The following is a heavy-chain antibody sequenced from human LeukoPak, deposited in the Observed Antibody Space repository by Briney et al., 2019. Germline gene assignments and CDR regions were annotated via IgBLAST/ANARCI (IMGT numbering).Heavy chain of an antibody. V-gene: IGHV3-21*01. CDR1: GFTFSSYS. CDR2: ITSTSYT. CDR3: ARGRSGE. J-gene: IGHJ4*02. Sequence: GGSLRLSCAASGFTFSSYSMNWVRQAPGKGLEWVSTITSTSYTFYADSLKDRFTISRDNANNSLYLQMSSMRGEDTAVYYCARGRSGEWGQGALVTVSS.